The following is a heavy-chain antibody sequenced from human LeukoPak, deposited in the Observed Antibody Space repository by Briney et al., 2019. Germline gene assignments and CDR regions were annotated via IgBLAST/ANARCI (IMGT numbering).Heavy chain of an antibody. Sequence: SETLSLTCAVSGDSISSHYWSWIRQPPGKGLEWIGYIDYSGGTNYNPSLKSRVTISVDTSKNQFSLNLSSVTAADTAVYYCARGHYYDTSDDYWGQGTLVTVSS. CDR3: ARGHYYDTSDDY. CDR1: GDSISSHY. CDR2: IDYSGGT. D-gene: IGHD3-22*01. J-gene: IGHJ4*02. V-gene: IGHV4-59*11.